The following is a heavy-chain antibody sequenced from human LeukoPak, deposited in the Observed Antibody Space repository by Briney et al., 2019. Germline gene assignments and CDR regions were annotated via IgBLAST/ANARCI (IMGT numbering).Heavy chain of an antibody. CDR1: GFTFSSYA. J-gene: IGHJ4*02. Sequence: GGSLRLSCAASGFTFSSYAMSWVRQAPGKGLEWVSAISGSGGSTYYADSVKGRFTISRDNSKNTLYLQMNSLRAEDTAVYYCTKSSGLLPYYFDYWGQGTLVTVSS. D-gene: IGHD2-15*01. CDR2: ISGSGGST. V-gene: IGHV3-23*01. CDR3: TKSSGLLPYYFDY.